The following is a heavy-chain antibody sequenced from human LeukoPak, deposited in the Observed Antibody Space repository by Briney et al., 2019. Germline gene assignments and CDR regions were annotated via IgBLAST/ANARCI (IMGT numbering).Heavy chain of an antibody. V-gene: IGHV3-23*01. CDR3: ANDWMSTIIHYFDY. CDR2: ISGSGGST. D-gene: IGHD5-12*01. Sequence: PGGSLRLSWVAAGFTFSNDARSGVRQTPGKGLEWVSSISGSGGSTHYADSVKRRFTIARDNSKNILYLQMNSLRAEDTAVYYCANDWMSTIIHYFDYWGQGPLVTVSS. CDR1: GFTFSNDA. J-gene: IGHJ4*02.